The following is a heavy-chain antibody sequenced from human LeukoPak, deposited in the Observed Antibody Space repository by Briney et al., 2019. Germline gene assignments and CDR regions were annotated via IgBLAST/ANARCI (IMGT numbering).Heavy chain of an antibody. V-gene: IGHV4-59*01. CDR3: ARADFCYYYDSIGYLRHNWFDP. Sequence: SETLSLTCTVSGGSISSYYWSWIRQPPGKGLEWIGYIYYSGSTNYNPSLKSRVTISVDTSKNQFSLKLSSVTAADTAVYYCARADFCYYYDSIGYLRHNWFDPWGQGTLVTVSS. D-gene: IGHD3-22*01. CDR1: GGSISSYY. J-gene: IGHJ5*02. CDR2: IYYSGST.